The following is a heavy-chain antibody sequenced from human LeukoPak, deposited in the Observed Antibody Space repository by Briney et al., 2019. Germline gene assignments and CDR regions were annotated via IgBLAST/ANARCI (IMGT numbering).Heavy chain of an antibody. J-gene: IGHJ3*02. CDR1: GFTFSSYA. CDR3: AKDWSGSYSAFDI. CDR2: ISGSGGST. D-gene: IGHD1-26*01. V-gene: IGHV3-23*01. Sequence: GGSLRLSCAASGFTFSSYAMSWVRQAPGKGLEWVSAISGSGGSTHYADSVKGRFTISRDNSKSTLYLEMNSLRAEDTAVYYCAKDWSGSYSAFDIWGQGTMVTVSS.